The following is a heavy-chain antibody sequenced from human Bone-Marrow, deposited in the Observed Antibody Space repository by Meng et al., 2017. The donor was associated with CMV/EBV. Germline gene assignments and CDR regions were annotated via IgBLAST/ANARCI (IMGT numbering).Heavy chain of an antibody. Sequence: GYTFSNYGMHWVRQAPGQRLEWMGWINAAYGNTKYSQKFQGRVTITRDTSASTAYMELSSLTSEDRAVYYCARGAGSSSTLYNWFDPWGQGTLVTVSS. V-gene: IGHV1-3*01. CDR2: INAAYGNT. D-gene: IGHD6-6*01. CDR1: GYTFSNYG. J-gene: IGHJ5*02. CDR3: ARGAGSSSTLYNWFDP.